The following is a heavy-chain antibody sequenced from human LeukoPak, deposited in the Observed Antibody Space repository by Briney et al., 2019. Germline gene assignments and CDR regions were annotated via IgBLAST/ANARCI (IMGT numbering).Heavy chain of an antibody. CDR3: ARDDCSGGTCYTDY. D-gene: IGHD2-15*01. CDR2: IYYSGST. CDR1: GGSISSYY. J-gene: IGHJ4*02. Sequence: SETLSLTCTVSGGSISSYYWSWIRQPPGKGLEWIGNIYYSGSTNYNSSLMSRLTILLDTSKNQFSLKLRSVTAADTAVYYCARDDCSGGTCYTDYWGQGTLVTVSS. V-gene: IGHV4-59*01.